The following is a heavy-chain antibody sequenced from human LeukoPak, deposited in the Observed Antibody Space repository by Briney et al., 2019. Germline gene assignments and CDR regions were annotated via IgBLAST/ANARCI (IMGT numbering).Heavy chain of an antibody. CDR3: AKVPHYDFWSGYSSFFDY. J-gene: IGHJ4*02. Sequence: GGSLRLSCAASGFTFSSYAMSWVRQAPGKGLEWVSAISGSGGSTYYADSVKGRFTISRDNSKNTLYLQMNSLRAEDTAVYYCAKVPHYDFWSGYSSFFDYWGQGTLVTVSS. CDR1: GFTFSSYA. CDR2: ISGSGGST. V-gene: IGHV3-23*01. D-gene: IGHD3-3*01.